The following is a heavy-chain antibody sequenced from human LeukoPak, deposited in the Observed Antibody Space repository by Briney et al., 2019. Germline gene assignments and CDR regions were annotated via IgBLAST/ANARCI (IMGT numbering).Heavy chain of an antibody. CDR2: IYTSGST. V-gene: IGHV4-4*07. D-gene: IGHD3-3*01. Sequence: SETLSLTCTVSGGSISSYYWSWIRQPAGKGLEWIGRIYTSGSTNYNPSLKSRVTMSVDTSKNQFSLKLNSVTAADTAVYYCARSVPPYYDFWSGYYTGRYFDYWGQGTLVTVSS. CDR3: ARSVPPYYDFWSGYYTGRYFDY. CDR1: GGSISSYY. J-gene: IGHJ4*02.